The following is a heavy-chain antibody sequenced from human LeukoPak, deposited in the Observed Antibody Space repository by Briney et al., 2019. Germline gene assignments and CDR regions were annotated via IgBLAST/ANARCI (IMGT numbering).Heavy chain of an antibody. CDR3: ARRPIAVAGPEY. CDR2: IYYSGST. D-gene: IGHD6-19*01. V-gene: IGHV4-39*01. Sequence: SETLSLTCTVSGGSISSSSYYWGWIRQPPGKGLEWIGSIYYSGSTYYNPSLKSRVTISVDTSKNQFSLKLSSVTAADTAVYYCARRPIAVAGPEYWGQGTLATVSS. J-gene: IGHJ4*02. CDR1: GGSISSSSYY.